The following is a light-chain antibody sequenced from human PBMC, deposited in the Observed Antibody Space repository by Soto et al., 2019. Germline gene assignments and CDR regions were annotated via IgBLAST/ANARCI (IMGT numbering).Light chain of an antibody. V-gene: IGKV3-20*01. CDR1: QSVSSNY. CDR2: GAS. CDR3: QQSDRFPYT. Sequence: DSVLTQSPGTLSLSAGERATLSCRASQSVSSNYLAWYQQKPGQAPRRLIYGASSRATGIPDRFSGSGSGTDFTLTITGLEPEESAVYYCQQSDRFPYTFGQGTKLEI. J-gene: IGKJ2*01.